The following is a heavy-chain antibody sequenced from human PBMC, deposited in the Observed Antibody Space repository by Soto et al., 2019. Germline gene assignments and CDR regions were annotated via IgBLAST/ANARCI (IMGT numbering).Heavy chain of an antibody. J-gene: IGHJ4*02. CDR2: IYYSGSI. CDR3: ARTGYCSSTSCYLLDY. V-gene: IGHV4-59*01. Sequence: SETLSLTCTVSGGSISSYYWSWIRQPPGKGLEWIGYIYYSGSINYNPSLKSRVTISVDTSKNQFSLKLSSVTAADTAVYYCARTGYCSSTSCYLLDYWGQGTLVTVSS. D-gene: IGHD2-2*01. CDR1: GGSISSYY.